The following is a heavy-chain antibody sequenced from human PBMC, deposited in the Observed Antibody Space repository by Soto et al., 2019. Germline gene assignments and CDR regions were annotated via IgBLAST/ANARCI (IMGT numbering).Heavy chain of an antibody. V-gene: IGHV4-61*01. CDR3: ARLVIAAAGNWFDP. CDR1: GGSVSSGSYY. J-gene: IGHJ5*02. Sequence: QVQLQESGPGLVKPSETLSLTCTVSGGSVSSGSYYWSWIRQPPGKGLEWIGYIYYSGSTNYNPSLKSLVTISVDTSMNQFSLKLSSVTAADTAVYYCARLVIAAAGNWFDPWGQGTLVTVSS. CDR2: IYYSGST. D-gene: IGHD6-13*01.